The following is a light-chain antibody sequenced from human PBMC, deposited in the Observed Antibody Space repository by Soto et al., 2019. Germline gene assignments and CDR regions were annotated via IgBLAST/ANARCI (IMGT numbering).Light chain of an antibody. CDR2: EVS. Sequence: QAVVTQEPSVTVSPGGTVTFTGAPSPEAVTSGHFPYWFQQKPGQAPRTLIYEVSNTYSWTPARFSGSLLGGKAALTLSGAQPEDEADYYCWLSYNDDRVFGGGTKLTVL. V-gene: IGLV7-46*01. CDR3: WLSYNDDRV. CDR1: PEAVTSGHF. J-gene: IGLJ3*02.